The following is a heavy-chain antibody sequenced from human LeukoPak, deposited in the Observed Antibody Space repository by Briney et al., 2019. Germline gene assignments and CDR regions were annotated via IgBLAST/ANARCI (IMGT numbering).Heavy chain of an antibody. CDR2: INPNSGGT. CDR1: GYTFTGYY. Sequence: ASVKVSCKASGYTFTGYYMHWVRQAPGQGLEWMGWINPNSGGTNYAQKFQGRVTITADECTSTAYMELSSLRSEDTAVYYCARGRSCSSTSCYHYFDYWGQGTLVTVSS. V-gene: IGHV1-2*02. D-gene: IGHD2-2*01. CDR3: ARGRSCSSTSCYHYFDY. J-gene: IGHJ4*02.